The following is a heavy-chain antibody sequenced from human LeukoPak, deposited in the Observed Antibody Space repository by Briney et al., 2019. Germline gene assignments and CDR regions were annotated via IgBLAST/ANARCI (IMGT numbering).Heavy chain of an antibody. V-gene: IGHV4-34*01. CDR2: INHSGST. D-gene: IGHD3-10*01. CDR3: ARGRAYYGSGSCFRGYYYYYMDV. Sequence: PSETLSLTCPVPGGSISSYSWRWIRQPAGKGLEWIGEINHSGSTNYNPSLKSRVTISVDTSKNQFSLKLGSVTAADTAVYYCARGRAYYGSGSCFRGYYYYYMDVWGKGTTVTVSS. CDR1: GGSISSYS. J-gene: IGHJ6*03.